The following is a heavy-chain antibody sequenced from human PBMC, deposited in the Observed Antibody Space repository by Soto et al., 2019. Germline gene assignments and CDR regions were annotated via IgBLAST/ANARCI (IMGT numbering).Heavy chain of an antibody. J-gene: IGHJ4*02. CDR3: ARDLLDTTVDYYFDY. D-gene: IGHD3-3*01. Sequence: SETLSLTCTVSGVSISSGTYYWSWLRQPPGKGLEWIGYIYHTGSSQSNPSLKSRVAISIDTSKNQFTLELRSVTAADTAVYYCARDLLDTTVDYYFDYWGPGRLVTVSS. CDR2: IYHTGSS. CDR1: GVSISSGTYY. V-gene: IGHV4-30-4*01.